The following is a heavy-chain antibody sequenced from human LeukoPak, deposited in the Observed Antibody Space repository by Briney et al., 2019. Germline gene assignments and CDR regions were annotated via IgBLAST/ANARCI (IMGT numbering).Heavy chain of an antibody. V-gene: IGHV3-7*01. D-gene: IGHD2-15*01. J-gene: IGHJ4*02. CDR3: ASSGQTYSSSSRYCSGGSCLDY. CDR2: IKQDGSEK. CDR1: GFTFSSYW. Sequence: GGSLRLSCAASGFTFSSYWMSWVRQAPGKGLEWVANIKQDGSEKYYVDSVKGRFTISRDNAKNSLYLQTNSLRAEDTAVYYCASSGQTYSSSSRYCSGGSCLDYWGQGTLVTVSS.